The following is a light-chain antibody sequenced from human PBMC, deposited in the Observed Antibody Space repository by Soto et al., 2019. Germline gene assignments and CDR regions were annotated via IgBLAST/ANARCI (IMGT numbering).Light chain of an antibody. CDR1: QSISSW. J-gene: IGKJ1*01. V-gene: IGKV1-5*03. CDR2: KAS. Sequence: DIQMNQSPSTLSASVGDIVTITCRASQSISSWLAWYQQKPGKAPKLLIYKASSLESGVPSRFSGSGSGTVFTLAISRLQPDDFATYYCQQYSSWWTFGQGTKVEIK. CDR3: QQYSSWWT.